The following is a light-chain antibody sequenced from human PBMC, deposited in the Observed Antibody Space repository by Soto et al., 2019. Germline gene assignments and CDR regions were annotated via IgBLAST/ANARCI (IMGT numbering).Light chain of an antibody. Sequence: QSALTQPASVSXXPGQSITISCTGTSSDVGGYNYVSWYQHHPGKAPNLMIYDVNNRPSGISNRFFGSKSGNTASLTISGLQTEDEADYYCSSYSSSGTLYVFGTGTKLTVL. CDR3: SSYSSSGTLYV. CDR1: SSDVGGYNY. CDR2: DVN. V-gene: IGLV2-14*01. J-gene: IGLJ1*01.